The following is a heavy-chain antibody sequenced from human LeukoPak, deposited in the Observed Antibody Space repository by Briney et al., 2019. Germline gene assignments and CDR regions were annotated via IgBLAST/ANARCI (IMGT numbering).Heavy chain of an antibody. CDR2: IYYSGST. CDR1: GGSIGSSSYY. Sequence: SETLSLTCTVSGGSIGSSSYYWGWIRQPPGKGLEWIGSIYYSGSTYYNPSLKSRVTMSVDTSKNQFSLKLNSVTAADTAVYYCARSSIVGATDYFDYWGQGTLVTVSS. J-gene: IGHJ4*02. V-gene: IGHV4-39*07. CDR3: ARSSIVGATDYFDY. D-gene: IGHD1-26*01.